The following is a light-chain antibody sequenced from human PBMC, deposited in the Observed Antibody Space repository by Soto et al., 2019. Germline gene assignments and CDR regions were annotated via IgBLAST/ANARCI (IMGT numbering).Light chain of an antibody. V-gene: IGLV4-60*03. CDR3: ETWDSNPGV. CDR1: SGHSSYI. CDR2: LEGSGSY. J-gene: IGLJ1*01. Sequence: QPVLTQSSSASASLGSSVKLTCTLSSGHSSYIIAWHQQQPGKAPRYLMKLEGSGSYNKGSGVPDRFSGSSSGADRYLTISNLQSEDEADYYCETWDSNPGVFGTGTKLTVL.